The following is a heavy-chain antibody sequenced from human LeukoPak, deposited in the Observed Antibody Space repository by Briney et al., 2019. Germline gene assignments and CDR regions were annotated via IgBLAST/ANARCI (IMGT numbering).Heavy chain of an antibody. CDR1: GVSISSSNSY. Sequence: PSETLSLTCTVSGVSISSSNSYWGWTLQPPGKGLEWIASIYYTGNTYYNTSLKSRVTISVDTSKTQFSLKLTSVTAADTAVYYCAREESADPRRVLWGQGTPVTVSS. CDR3: AREESADPRRVL. V-gene: IGHV4-39*07. CDR2: IYYTGNT. J-gene: IGHJ4*02.